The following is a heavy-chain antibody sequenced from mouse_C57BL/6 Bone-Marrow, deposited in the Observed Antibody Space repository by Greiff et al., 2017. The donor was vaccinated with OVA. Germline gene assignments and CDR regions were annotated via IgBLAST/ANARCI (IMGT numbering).Heavy chain of an antibody. V-gene: IGHV1-19*01. D-gene: IGHD4-1*02. CDR3: AQLGQFDY. Sequence: VHVKQSGPVLVKPGASVKMSCKASGYTFTDYYMNWVKQSHGKSLEWIGVINPYNGGTSYNQKFKGKATLTVDKSSSTAYMELNSLTSEDSAVYYCAQLGQFDYWGQGTTLTVSS. J-gene: IGHJ2*01. CDR1: GYTFTDYY. CDR2: INPYNGGT.